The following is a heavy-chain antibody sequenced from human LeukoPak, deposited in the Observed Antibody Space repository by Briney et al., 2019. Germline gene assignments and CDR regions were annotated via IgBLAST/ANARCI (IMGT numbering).Heavy chain of an antibody. J-gene: IGHJ3*02. Sequence: GGSLRLSCAASGFTFSSYEMNWVRQAPGKGLEWVSYISSSGSTIYYADSVKGLFTISRDNAKNSLYLQVNSLRAEDTAVYYCAREKAGDAFDIWGQGTMATVSS. CDR2: ISSSGSTI. CDR3: AREKAGDAFDI. V-gene: IGHV3-48*03. CDR1: GFTFSSYE. D-gene: IGHD6-19*01.